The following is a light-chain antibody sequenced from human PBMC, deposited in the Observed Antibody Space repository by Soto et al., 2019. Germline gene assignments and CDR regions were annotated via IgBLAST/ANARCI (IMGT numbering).Light chain of an antibody. CDR3: QQRSSWPWT. CDR2: DAS. J-gene: IGKJ1*01. V-gene: IGKV3-11*01. Sequence: IVLTQSRATLSLSPGERATLSCRASQSVGSFLAWYQQKRGQAPRLLIYDASNRATGIPARFSGSGSGTDFTLTISSLEPEDFTVYYCQQRSSWPWTFGQGTKVEIK. CDR1: QSVGSF.